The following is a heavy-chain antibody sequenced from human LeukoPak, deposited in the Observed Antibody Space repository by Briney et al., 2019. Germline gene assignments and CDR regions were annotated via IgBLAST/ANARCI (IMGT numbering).Heavy chain of an antibody. CDR1: GYTFTSYG. Sequence: ASVKLSCKASGYTFTSYGISWVRQATGQGLEWMGSISPYNGNTNYAERLQGRVIMTTDTSTRTAYMELRSLRSDDTAVFYCARDQYDYVWGSYRPYFDYWGQGTLVTVSS. J-gene: IGHJ4*02. CDR2: ISPYNGNT. D-gene: IGHD3-16*02. V-gene: IGHV1-18*04. CDR3: ARDQYDYVWGSYRPYFDY.